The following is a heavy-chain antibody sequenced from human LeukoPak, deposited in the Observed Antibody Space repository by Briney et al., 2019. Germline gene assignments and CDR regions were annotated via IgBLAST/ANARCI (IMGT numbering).Heavy chain of an antibody. CDR2: IYSGGST. J-gene: IGHJ4*02. Sequence: GGSLRLSCAASEFSVGSNYMTWVRQAPGKGLEWVSLIYSGGSTYYADSVKGRFTISRDNSKNTLYLQMNSLRPEDTAVYYCARGPFTMVRGLNRGHYFDYWGQGTLVTVSS. CDR1: EFSVGSNY. D-gene: IGHD3-10*01. V-gene: IGHV3-66*01. CDR3: ARGPFTMVRGLNRGHYFDY.